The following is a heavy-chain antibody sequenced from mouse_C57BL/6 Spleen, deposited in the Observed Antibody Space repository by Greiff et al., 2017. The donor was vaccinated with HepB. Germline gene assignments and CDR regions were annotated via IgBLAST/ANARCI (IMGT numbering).Heavy chain of an antibody. V-gene: IGHV1-82*01. CDR3: ARGGLSLGWYSDV. Sequence: QVQLKESGPELVKPGASVKISCKASGYAFSSSWMNWVKQRPGKGLEWIGRIYPGDGDTNYNGKFKGKATLTADKSSSTAYMQLSSLTSEDSAVYFCARGGLSLGWYSDVWGTGTTVTVSS. CDR1: GYAFSSSW. J-gene: IGHJ1*03. CDR2: IYPGDGDT.